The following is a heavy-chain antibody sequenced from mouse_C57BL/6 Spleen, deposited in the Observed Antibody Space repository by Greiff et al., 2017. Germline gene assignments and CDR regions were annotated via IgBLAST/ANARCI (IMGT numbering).Heavy chain of an antibody. J-gene: IGHJ1*03. D-gene: IGHD2-5*01. Sequence: QVQLQQSGAELVRPGTSVKVSCKASGYAFTNYLIEWVKQRPGQGLEWIGVINPGSGGTNYNEKFKGKATLTADKSSSTAYMQRSSLTSEDSAVYFCARSRSNCLFEVWGTGTTVTVAS. CDR3: ARSRSNCLFEV. CDR1: GYAFTNYL. V-gene: IGHV1-54*01. CDR2: INPGSGGT.